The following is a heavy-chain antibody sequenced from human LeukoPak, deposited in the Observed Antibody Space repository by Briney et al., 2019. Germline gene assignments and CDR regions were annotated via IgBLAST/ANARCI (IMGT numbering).Heavy chain of an antibody. J-gene: IGHJ4*02. CDR3: ARELAGHYYGSGSSFDY. D-gene: IGHD3-10*01. V-gene: IGHV3-64*02. CDR1: GFTFSTYA. CDR2: ISTNGDST. Sequence: GGSLRLSCAASGFTFSTYAMHWVRQAPGKGLEYVSAISTNGDSTYYADSVKGRFTISRDNSKNTLFLQMGSLRADDMAVYYCARELAGHYYGSGSSFDYWGQGTLVTVSS.